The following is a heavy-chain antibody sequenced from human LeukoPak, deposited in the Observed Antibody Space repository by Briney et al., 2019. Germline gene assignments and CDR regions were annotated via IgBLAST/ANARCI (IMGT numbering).Heavy chain of an antibody. D-gene: IGHD2-21*02. CDR1: GFTFRSYA. Sequence: GGSLRLSCAASGFTFRSYAMNWVRQAPGKGLEWVSVISGSGSSTYYADSVKGRFTISRDNSKNTLYLQMNSLRAEDTAVYYCARVFGYCGGDCYVHFDYWGQGTLVTVSS. CDR3: ARVFGYCGGDCYVHFDY. J-gene: IGHJ4*02. CDR2: ISGSGSST. V-gene: IGHV3-23*01.